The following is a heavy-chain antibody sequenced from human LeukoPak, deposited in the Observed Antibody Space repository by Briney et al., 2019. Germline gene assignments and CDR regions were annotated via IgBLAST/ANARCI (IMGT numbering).Heavy chain of an antibody. CDR3: ARWGGYAS. Sequence: GGSLRLSCAASGFTFSSYAMSWVRQAPGKGLEWVSYISSSSSYTNYADSVKGRFTISRDNAKNSLYLQMNSLRAEDKAVYYCARWGGYASWGQGTLVTVSS. CDR1: GFTFSSYA. D-gene: IGHD5-12*01. J-gene: IGHJ4*02. V-gene: IGHV3-21*05. CDR2: ISSSSSYT.